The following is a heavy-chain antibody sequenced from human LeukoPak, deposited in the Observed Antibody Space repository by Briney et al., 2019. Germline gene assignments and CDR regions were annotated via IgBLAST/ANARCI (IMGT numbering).Heavy chain of an antibody. J-gene: IGHJ4*02. Sequence: KPSETLSLXCTVSGGSSSSYYWSWIRQPAGKGLESIGRIYTSGSTNYNPSLKSRVTMSVDTSKNQFSLKLSSVTAADTAVCYCARGSCSGGSCPFDYWGQGTLVTVSS. V-gene: IGHV4-4*07. D-gene: IGHD2-15*01. CDR2: IYTSGST. CDR1: GGSSSSYY. CDR3: ARGSCSGGSCPFDY.